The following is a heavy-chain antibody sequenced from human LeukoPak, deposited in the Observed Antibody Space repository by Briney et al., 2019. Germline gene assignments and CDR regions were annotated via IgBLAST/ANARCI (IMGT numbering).Heavy chain of an antibody. D-gene: IGHD3-10*01. CDR2: MNPNSGNT. V-gene: IGHV1-8*02. Sequence: ASVKVSCKASGYTFTGYYIQWVRQAPGQGLDWMGWMNPNSGNTGYAQKFQGRVTMTRNTSISTAYMELSSLRTEDTAVYYCARVPRRGDRFDPWGQGTLVTVSS. CDR1: GYTFTGYY. CDR3: ARVPRRGDRFDP. J-gene: IGHJ5*02.